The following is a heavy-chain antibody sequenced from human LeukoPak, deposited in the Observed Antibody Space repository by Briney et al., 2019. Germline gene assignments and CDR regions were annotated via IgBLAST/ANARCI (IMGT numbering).Heavy chain of an antibody. CDR1: GYTFTSYG. Sequence: ASVKVSCKASGYTFTSYGISLVRQAPGQGLEWMGWISAYNGNTNYAQKLQGRVTMTTDTSTSTAYMELRILRSDDTAVYYCASGSSGWYLYYYGMDVWGQGTTVTVSS. J-gene: IGHJ6*02. CDR3: ASGSSGWYLYYYGMDV. CDR2: ISAYNGNT. D-gene: IGHD6-19*01. V-gene: IGHV1-18*01.